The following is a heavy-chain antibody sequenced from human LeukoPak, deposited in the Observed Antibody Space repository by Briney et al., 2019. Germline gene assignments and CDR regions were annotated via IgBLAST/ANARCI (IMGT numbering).Heavy chain of an antibody. D-gene: IGHD6-13*01. CDR1: GGSISSYY. CDR2: IYYSGST. Sequence: PSETLSLTCTVSGGSISSYYWSWIRQPPGQGLEWIGYIYYSGSTNYSPSLKSRLTISLDTSKNQFSLKLSFVTAADTAVYYCARGVAAPGTGGLSWFDPWGQGTLVTVSS. J-gene: IGHJ5*02. CDR3: ARGVAAPGTGGLSWFDP. V-gene: IGHV4-59*01.